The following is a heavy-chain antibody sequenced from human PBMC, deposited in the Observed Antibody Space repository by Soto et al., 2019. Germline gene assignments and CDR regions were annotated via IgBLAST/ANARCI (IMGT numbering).Heavy chain of an antibody. CDR3: ARESASYYYDSSGYQY. D-gene: IGHD3-22*01. CDR1: GYTFTSYG. V-gene: IGHV1-18*01. CDR2: ISAYNGNT. J-gene: IGHJ4*02. Sequence: ASVKVSCKASGYTFTSYGISWVRQAPGQGLEWMGWISAYNGNTNYAQKHQGRVTMTTDTSTSTGFMGLRSLRSDDTAVYYCARESASYYYDSSGYQYWGQGTLVAVSS.